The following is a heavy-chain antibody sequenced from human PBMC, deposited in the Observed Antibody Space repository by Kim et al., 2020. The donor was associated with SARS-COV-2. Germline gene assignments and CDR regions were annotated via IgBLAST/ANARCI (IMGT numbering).Heavy chain of an antibody. CDR2: ISRSGRGR. V-gene: IGHV3-48*03. CDR1: GFTFSSYE. J-gene: IGHJ3*02. D-gene: IGHD5-12*01. Sequence: GGSLRLSCAVSGFTFSSYEMNWVRQAPGKGLEWVSYISRSGRGRHSAESVKGRFTISRDNAKNSLYLQMNSLRAEDTAVYYCAREVATTPDAFGIWGQGTLVTVSS. CDR3: AREVATTPDAFGI.